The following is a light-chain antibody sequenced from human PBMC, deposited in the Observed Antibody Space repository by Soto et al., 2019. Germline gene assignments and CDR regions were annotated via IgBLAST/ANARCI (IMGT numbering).Light chain of an antibody. CDR2: GAS. CDR3: QQYGSSPYT. CDR1: QSVSSSY. J-gene: IGKJ2*01. V-gene: IGKV3-20*01. Sequence: EIVLTQSPGTLSLSPGERATLSCRASQSVSSSYLAWYQQKPGQAPRLLIYGASSRATGIPDRFSGSGSGTAFTLTISRLEPEDFAVYYCQQYGSSPYTFGQGTKLVIK.